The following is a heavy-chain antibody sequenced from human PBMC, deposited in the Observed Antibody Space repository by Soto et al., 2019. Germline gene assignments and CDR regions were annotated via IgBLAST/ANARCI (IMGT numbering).Heavy chain of an antibody. CDR2: IYSNGDT. V-gene: IGHV4-31*03. CDR3: ARRGGSSPGYYYYAMDV. J-gene: IGHJ6*02. Sequence: SETLSLTCSVSSDSMNSGGYYWSWIRQHPGKGLEWIGYIYSNGDTYYNPSLKSRVTISVDTSKNQFSLNLTSVTAADTAVYYCARRGGSSPGYYYYAMDVWGQGTTVTVSS. CDR1: SDSMNSGGYY. D-gene: IGHD6-6*01.